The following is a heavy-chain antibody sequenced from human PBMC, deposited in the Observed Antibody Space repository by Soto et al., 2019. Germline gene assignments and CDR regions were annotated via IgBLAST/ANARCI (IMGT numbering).Heavy chain of an antibody. CDR3: ARQSPNDYGDYVVN. V-gene: IGHV4-39*01. J-gene: IGHJ4*02. D-gene: IGHD4-17*01. CDR2: IYYRGST. Sequence: QLQLQESGPGLVKPSETLSLTCTVSGGSISSSSYYWGWIRQPPGKGLEWIGSIYYRGSTYYNPSLKSRVTISVDTSKNQFSLKLSSVTAADTAVYYCARQSPNDYGDYVVNWGQGTLVTVSS. CDR1: GGSISSSSYY.